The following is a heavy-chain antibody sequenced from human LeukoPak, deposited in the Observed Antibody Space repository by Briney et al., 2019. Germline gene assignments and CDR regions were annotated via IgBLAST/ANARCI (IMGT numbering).Heavy chain of an antibody. Sequence: GGSLRLSCAASGFTLSNYGMHWVRQAPGKGLEWVAVIWYDGSSKYYADSVKGRFTVSRDNSENTLYLQMTSLRAEDTAVYFCARETLGEVGDDYFDYWGQGTLVTVSS. V-gene: IGHV3-33*01. CDR1: GFTLSNYG. CDR3: ARETLGEVGDDYFDY. CDR2: IWYDGSSK. J-gene: IGHJ4*02. D-gene: IGHD3-16*01.